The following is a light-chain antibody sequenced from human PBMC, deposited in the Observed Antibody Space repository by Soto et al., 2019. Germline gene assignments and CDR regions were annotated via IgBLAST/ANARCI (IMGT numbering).Light chain of an antibody. CDR1: QSVTSNY. V-gene: IGKV3-20*01. CDR2: GAS. Sequence: EIVLPQSPGTLSLSPGERATLSCRASQSVTSNYLAWYQLKAGQAPRLLIYGASTRASGIPDRFSGSGSGTDFTLTISRLEPEDFAVYYCQEYSSSPLYTFGQGTKVDIK. J-gene: IGKJ2*01. CDR3: QEYSSSPLYT.